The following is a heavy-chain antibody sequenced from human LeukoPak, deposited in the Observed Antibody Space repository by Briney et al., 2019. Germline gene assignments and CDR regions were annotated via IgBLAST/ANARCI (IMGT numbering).Heavy chain of an antibody. J-gene: IGHJ3*02. CDR3: ARVRLQPRTLLDDAFDI. D-gene: IGHD1-14*01. Sequence: GGSLRLSCAASGFTFSSYSMNWVRQAPGKGLEWVSCISTSSSYIYYADSVKGRFTISRDNAKNPLYLQMNSLRAEDTAVYYCARVRLQPRTLLDDAFDIWGQGTMVTVSS. V-gene: IGHV3-21*01. CDR2: ISTSSSYI. CDR1: GFTFSSYS.